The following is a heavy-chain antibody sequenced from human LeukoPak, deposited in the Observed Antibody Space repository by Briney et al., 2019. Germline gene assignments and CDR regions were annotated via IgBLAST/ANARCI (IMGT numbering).Heavy chain of an antibody. CDR2: IKEDESEK. Sequence: GGSLRLSCAASGFTFSNYWMSWVRQAPGNGPEWVANIKEDESEKNYVDSVKGRFTISRDSAKNSLYLQMNSLRAEDTAVYYCARSPATYSGRIDYWGQGTLVTVSS. D-gene: IGHD1-26*01. CDR1: GFTFSNYW. V-gene: IGHV3-7*04. CDR3: ARSPATYSGRIDY. J-gene: IGHJ4*02.